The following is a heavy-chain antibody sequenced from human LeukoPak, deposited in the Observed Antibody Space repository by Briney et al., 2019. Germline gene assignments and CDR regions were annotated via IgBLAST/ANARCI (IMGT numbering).Heavy chain of an antibody. J-gene: IGHJ4*02. V-gene: IGHV1-69*13. CDR3: ARAYMTATRHFDS. CDR1: GGTFSSYT. CDR2: IIPIFGTP. D-gene: IGHD2-21*02. Sequence: GASVKVSRKTSGGTFSSYTISWVRQAPGQGLEWMGGIIPIFGTPHYAQKFQDRVTITADASTSTAYMKLSSLRSEDTAVYYCARAYMTATRHFDSWGQGTLVTVSS.